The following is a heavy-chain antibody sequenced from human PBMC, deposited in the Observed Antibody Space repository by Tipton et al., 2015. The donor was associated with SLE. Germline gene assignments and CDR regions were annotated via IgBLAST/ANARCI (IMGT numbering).Heavy chain of an antibody. Sequence: SLRLSCAASGFTFSSYAMSWVRQAPGKGLEWVSAISGSGGSTYYADSVKGRVTISRDNSKNTLYLQMNSLRAEDTAVYYCAILSFRPGAGFDICGQGTVVTVSS. V-gene: IGHV3-23*01. D-gene: IGHD6-19*01. CDR1: GFTFSSYA. J-gene: IGHJ3*02. CDR2: ISGSGGST. CDR3: AILSFRPGAGFDI.